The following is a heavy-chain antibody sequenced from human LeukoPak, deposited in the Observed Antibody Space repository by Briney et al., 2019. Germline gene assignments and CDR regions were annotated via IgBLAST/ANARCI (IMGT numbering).Heavy chain of an antibody. CDR1: GFTFSDYW. CDR3: ARNWGGYEPRLYYYGMDV. D-gene: IGHD3-3*01. Sequence: GGSLRLSCAASGFTFSDYWMSWVRQAPGKGLEWVANIKQDGSAKYYVDSVKGRFTISRDNAKNLLYLQMNSLRAEDTAVYYCARNWGGYEPRLYYYGMDVWGQGTTVTVSS. V-gene: IGHV3-7*01. CDR2: IKQDGSAK. J-gene: IGHJ6*02.